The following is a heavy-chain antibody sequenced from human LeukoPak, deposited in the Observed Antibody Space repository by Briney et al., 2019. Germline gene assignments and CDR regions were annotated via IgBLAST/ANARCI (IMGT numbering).Heavy chain of an antibody. Sequence: GGSLRLSCAASGFTFSDYGMHWVRQAPGKGLEWVAVIANDGRDKKYADSVRGRFTISRDNSKNTVYLQMNSLRAEDTAVYYCARGADSGSYSSFVSSLDYWGQGTLVTVSS. J-gene: IGHJ4*02. D-gene: IGHD1-26*01. CDR1: GFTFSDYG. CDR2: IANDGRDK. V-gene: IGHV3-30*03. CDR3: ARGADSGSYSSFVSSLDY.